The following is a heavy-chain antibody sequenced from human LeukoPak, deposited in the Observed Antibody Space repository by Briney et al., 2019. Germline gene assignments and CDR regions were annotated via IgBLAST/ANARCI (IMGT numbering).Heavy chain of an antibody. CDR1: GASISSYY. D-gene: IGHD5-12*01. J-gene: IGHJ4*02. CDR3: ARREVATGYFDY. Sequence: SETLSLTCTVSGASISSYYWSWIRQPAGKGLEWIGRIYSSGNTNYNPSLKSRVTISVDTSKNQFSLKLSSVTAADTAVYYCARREVATGYFDYWGQGTLVTVSS. CDR2: IYSSGNT. V-gene: IGHV4-4*07.